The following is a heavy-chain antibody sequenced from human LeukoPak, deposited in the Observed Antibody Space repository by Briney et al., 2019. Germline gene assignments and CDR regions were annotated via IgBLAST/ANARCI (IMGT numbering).Heavy chain of an antibody. D-gene: IGHD2-2*01. CDR3: ASKPKYCSSTSCSGFDP. CDR2: IYPGDSDT. CDR1: GYSFTSYW. J-gene: IGHJ5*02. V-gene: IGHV5-51*01. Sequence: GESLQISCKGSGYSFTSYWTGWVRQLPGKGLEWMGIIYPGDSDTRYSPSFQGQVTISADKSISTAYLQWSSLKASDTAMYYCASKPKYCSSTSCSGFDPWGQGTLVTVSS.